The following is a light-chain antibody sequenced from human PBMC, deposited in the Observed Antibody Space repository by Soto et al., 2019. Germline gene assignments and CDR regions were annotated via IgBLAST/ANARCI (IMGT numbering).Light chain of an antibody. J-gene: IGLJ1*01. V-gene: IGLV1-44*01. CDR1: SSNIGSNT. CDR2: SNN. CDR3: AAWDDSLNGRYV. Sequence: QLVLTQPPSASGTPGQRVTISCSGSSSNIGSNTVNWYQQLPGTAPKLLIYSNNQRPSGVPDRFSGSKSGTSASLAISGLQSEDEDDYYCAAWDDSLNGRYVFGTGTKLTVL.